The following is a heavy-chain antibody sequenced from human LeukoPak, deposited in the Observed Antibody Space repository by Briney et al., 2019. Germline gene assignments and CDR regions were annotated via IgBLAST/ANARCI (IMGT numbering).Heavy chain of an antibody. CDR3: ASVGNSGSYPEYYFDY. CDR1: GYSISSGYY. Sequence: SETLSLTCTVSGYSISSGYYWGWIRQPPGKGLEWIGSIYHSGSTYYNPSLKSRVTISVDTSKNQFSLKLSSVTAADTAVYYCASVGNSGSYPEYYFDYWGQGTLVTVSS. V-gene: IGHV4-38-2*02. D-gene: IGHD1-26*01. CDR2: IYHSGST. J-gene: IGHJ4*02.